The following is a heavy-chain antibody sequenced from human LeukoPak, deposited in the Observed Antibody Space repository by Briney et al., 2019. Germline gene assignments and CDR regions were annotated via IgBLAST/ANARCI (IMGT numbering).Heavy chain of an antibody. J-gene: IGHJ3*02. CDR1: GGSISSYY. CDR3: ARVSLRAFDI. CDR2: IYYSGST. V-gene: IGHV4-59*01. Sequence: KPSETLSLTCTGSGGSISSYYWSWLRQAPGKGLEWIGYIYYSGSTNYNPALKSRVTISVDTSKNQFSLKLSSVTAADTAVYYCARVSLRAFDIWGQGTMVTVSS.